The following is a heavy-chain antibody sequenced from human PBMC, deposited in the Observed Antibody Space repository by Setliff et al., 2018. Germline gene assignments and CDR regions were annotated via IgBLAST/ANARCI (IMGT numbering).Heavy chain of an antibody. CDR3: ARGGGQIHYDFWSGYFSDPQPNYYYYYMDV. CDR2: FNVGHGYT. D-gene: IGHD3-3*01. V-gene: IGHV1-3*01. J-gene: IGHJ6*03. Sequence: ASVKVSCKASGYTFTTHGLHWVRQAPGQRLEWMGWFNVGHGYTKYSQKFQGRVTMTSDTSASTAYMELSSLRSEDTAVYYCARGGGQIHYDFWSGYFSDPQPNYYYYYMDVWGKGTTVTVSS. CDR1: GYTFTTHG.